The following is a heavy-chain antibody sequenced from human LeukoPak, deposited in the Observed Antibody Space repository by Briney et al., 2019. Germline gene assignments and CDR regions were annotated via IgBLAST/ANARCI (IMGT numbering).Heavy chain of an antibody. D-gene: IGHD6-19*01. J-gene: IGHJ4*02. CDR2: ILLDGSNT. CDR1: GFTFSSYG. V-gene: IGHV3-33*06. Sequence: GGSLRLSCAASGFTFSSYGMHWVRQAPGKGLEWVAVILLDGSNTFYADSVKGRFTISRDNSKNTLYLQMNSLRAEDTAVYYCAKDQIGWAPGYVSGPLDQWGQGTLVTVSS. CDR3: AKDQIGWAPGYVSGPLDQ.